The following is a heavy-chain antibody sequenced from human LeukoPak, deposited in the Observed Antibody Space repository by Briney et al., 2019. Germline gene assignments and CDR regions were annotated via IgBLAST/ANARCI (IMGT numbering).Heavy chain of an antibody. CDR3: ARDEKEYCTSASCYYFDY. CDR1: GYTFTTYG. CDR2: ISANNGNT. Sequence: GASVKVPCKASGYTFTTYGISRVRQAPGQGLEWMGWISANNGNTNYARKLQGRVTMTTDTSTSTAYMELRSLRSDDSAVYFCARDEKEYCTSASCYYFDYWGQGTLVTVSS. V-gene: IGHV1-18*01. J-gene: IGHJ4*02. D-gene: IGHD2-2*01.